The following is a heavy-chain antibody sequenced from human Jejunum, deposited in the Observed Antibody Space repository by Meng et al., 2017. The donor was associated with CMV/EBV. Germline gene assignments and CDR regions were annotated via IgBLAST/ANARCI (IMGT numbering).Heavy chain of an antibody. CDR2: INPNSGGT. CDR3: ARDQRRGYWSDP. D-gene: IGHD3-10*01. Sequence: ASGYTFPGYYMPWVRQAPGQGLEWMGWINPNSGGTNYAQKFQGRVTMTRDTSISTAYMELSRLRSDDTAVYYCARDQRRGYWSDPWGQGTLVTVSS. J-gene: IGHJ5*02. CDR1: GYTFPGYY. V-gene: IGHV1-2*02.